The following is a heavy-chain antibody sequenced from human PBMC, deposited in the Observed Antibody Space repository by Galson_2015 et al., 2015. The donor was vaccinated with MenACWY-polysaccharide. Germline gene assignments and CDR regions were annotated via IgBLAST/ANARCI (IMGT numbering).Heavy chain of an antibody. J-gene: IGHJ2*01. CDR1: GFTFSSYR. V-gene: IGHV3-7*01. CDR3: ASAGIGDEDWYFEL. D-gene: IGHD1-26*01. Sequence: SLRLSCAASGFTFSSYRMSWVRQAPGKGLAWVANIKQDGSEKYYVDSVKGRFTISRDNAKNSLYLQMNSLRAEDTAVYYCASAGIGDEDWYFELWGRGTLVTVSS. CDR2: IKQDGSEK.